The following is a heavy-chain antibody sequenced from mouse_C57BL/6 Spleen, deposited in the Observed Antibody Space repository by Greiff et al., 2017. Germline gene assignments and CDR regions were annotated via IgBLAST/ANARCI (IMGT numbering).Heavy chain of an antibody. CDR2: IYPGDGDT. V-gene: IGHV1-80*01. Sequence: VQLQQSGAELVKPGASVKISCKASGYAFSSYWMNWVKQRPGKGLEWIGQIYPGDGDTNYNGKFKGKATLTADKSSSTAYMQLSSLTSEDSAVYFCAREWLRRGGFDYWGQGTTLTVSS. J-gene: IGHJ2*01. CDR1: GYAFSSYW. D-gene: IGHD2-2*01. CDR3: AREWLRRGGFDY.